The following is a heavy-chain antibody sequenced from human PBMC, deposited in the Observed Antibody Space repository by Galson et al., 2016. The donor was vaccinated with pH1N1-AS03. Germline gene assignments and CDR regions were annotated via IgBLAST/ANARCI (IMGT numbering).Heavy chain of an antibody. V-gene: IGHV1-69*04. CDR2: IIPIVGIT. D-gene: IGHD2-8*01. CDR1: GGTFSSYA. Sequence: SVKVSCKVSGGTFSSYAISWVRQAPGQGLEWMARIIPIVGITNFAQRFQGRVTTTADKSRTTAYMELSSLRFEDTAVYYCARDVYYGMDVWGQGTTVTVSS. CDR3: ARDVYYGMDV. J-gene: IGHJ6*02.